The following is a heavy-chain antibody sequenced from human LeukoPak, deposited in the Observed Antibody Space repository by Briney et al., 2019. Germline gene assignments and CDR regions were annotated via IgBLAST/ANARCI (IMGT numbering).Heavy chain of an antibody. CDR3: ARHEGYNLPYYLDY. J-gene: IGHJ4*02. D-gene: IGHD5-24*01. CDR1: GGSISSYY. Sequence: PSETLYLTCTVSGGSISSYYWSWIRQPPGKGLEWIGYIYYSGSTNYNPSLKSRVTISVDTSKNQFSLKLSSVTAADTAVYYCARHEGYNLPYYLDYWGQGTLVTVSS. CDR2: IYYSGST. V-gene: IGHV4-59*08.